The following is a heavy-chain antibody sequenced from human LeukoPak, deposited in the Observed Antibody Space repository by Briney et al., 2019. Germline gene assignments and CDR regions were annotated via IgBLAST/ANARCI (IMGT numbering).Heavy chain of an antibody. CDR3: ARVRVELGLIDY. D-gene: IGHD1-1*01. V-gene: IGHV4-59*08. J-gene: IGHJ4*02. CDR2: IYYSGST. CDR1: SGSISSYY. Sequence: SETLSLTCTVSSGSISSYYWSWIRQPPGKGLEWIGYIYYSGSTNYNPSLKSRVTISVDTSKNQFSLKLSSVTAADTAVYYCARVRVELGLIDYWGQGTLVTVSS.